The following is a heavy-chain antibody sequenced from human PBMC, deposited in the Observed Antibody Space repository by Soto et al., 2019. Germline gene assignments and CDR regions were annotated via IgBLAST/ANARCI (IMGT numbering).Heavy chain of an antibody. CDR2: INHSGST. V-gene: IGHV4-34*01. CDR3: ARWWSGSRQGFDP. D-gene: IGHD3-3*01. CDR1: GGSFSGYY. Sequence: SETLSLTCAFYGGSFSGYYWTWIRQPPGTGLEWIGEINHSGSTNYNPSLKSRVTISVDTSKNQFSLKLSSVTAADTAVYYCARWWSGSRQGFDPWGQGTLVTVSS. J-gene: IGHJ5*02.